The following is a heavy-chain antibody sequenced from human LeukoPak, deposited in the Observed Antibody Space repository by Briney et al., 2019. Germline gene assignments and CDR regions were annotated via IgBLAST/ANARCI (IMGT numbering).Heavy chain of an antibody. CDR2: ISSSGSTI. V-gene: IGHV3-48*03. Sequence: PGGSLRLSCAASGFIFSSYDMNWVRQAPGKGLEWVSYISSSGSTIFYADSVKGRFTVSRDNAKNSLYLQMSSLRAEDTAVYYCARIGGSGWYVDYWGQGTLVTVSS. CDR1: GFIFSSYD. CDR3: ARIGGSGWYVDY. D-gene: IGHD6-19*01. J-gene: IGHJ4*02.